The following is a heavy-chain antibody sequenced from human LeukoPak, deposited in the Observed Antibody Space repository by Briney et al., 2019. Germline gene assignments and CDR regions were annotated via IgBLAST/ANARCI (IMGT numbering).Heavy chain of an antibody. CDR3: ARGPYYYGSGSYYNSWTDY. Sequence: GGSLRLSCAASGFTFSSYAMSWVRQAPGKGLEWVSAISGSGGSTYYADSVKGRFTISRDNSKNTLYLQMNSLRAEDTAVYYCARGPYYYGSGSYYNSWTDYWGQGTLVTVSS. D-gene: IGHD3-10*01. CDR1: GFTFSSYA. V-gene: IGHV3-23*01. CDR2: ISGSGGST. J-gene: IGHJ4*02.